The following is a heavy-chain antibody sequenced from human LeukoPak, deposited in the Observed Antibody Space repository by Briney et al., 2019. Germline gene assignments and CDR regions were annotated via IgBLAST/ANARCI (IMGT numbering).Heavy chain of an antibody. V-gene: IGHV6-1*01. Sequence: SQTLSLTCAICRDSLSRNSATWTWIRPSPSRGLEWLGGTYFRSKWYNDSAESVKSRISINPDTSKNQFSLQLSSVTPEDTAVYYCARGLLVGHPYYCAMDVWGQGTTVSVSS. CDR3: ARGLLVGHPYYCAMDV. J-gene: IGHJ6*02. CDR2: TYFRSKWYN. CDR1: RDSLSRNSAT. D-gene: IGHD2-8*02.